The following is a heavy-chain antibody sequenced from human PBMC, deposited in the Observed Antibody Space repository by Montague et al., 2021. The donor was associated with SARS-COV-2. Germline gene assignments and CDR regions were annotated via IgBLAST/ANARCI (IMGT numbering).Heavy chain of an antibody. D-gene: IGHD3-16*01. CDR3: ARDLGESRDY. Sequence: SLRLSCAASGFSVNNNYMSWVRQPPGKGLEWVSLIYSGGRKYYADSVKGRFAISRDSSNNTLYLHMNYLRAEDTAVYCCARDLGESRDYWGQGTLVTVSS. CDR2: IYSGGRK. J-gene: IGHJ4*02. V-gene: IGHV3-53*01. CDR1: GFSVNNNY.